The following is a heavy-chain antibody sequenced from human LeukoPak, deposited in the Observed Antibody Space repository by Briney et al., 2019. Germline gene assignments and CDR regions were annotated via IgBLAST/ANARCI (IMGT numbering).Heavy chain of an antibody. V-gene: IGHV4-61*01. Sequence: PSETLSLTCTVSGGSVSSGSYYWSWIRQPPGKGLECIGYIYYSGSTNYNPSLKSRVTISVDTSKNQFSLKLSSVTAADTAVYYCARDRKSGSYFGGWFDPWGQGTLVTVSS. D-gene: IGHD1-26*01. CDR3: ARDRKSGSYFGGWFDP. J-gene: IGHJ5*02. CDR1: GGSVSSGSYY. CDR2: IYYSGST.